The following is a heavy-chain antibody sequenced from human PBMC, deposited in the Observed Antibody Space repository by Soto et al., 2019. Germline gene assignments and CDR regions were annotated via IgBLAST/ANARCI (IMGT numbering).Heavy chain of an antibody. V-gene: IGHV4-4*02. CDR1: GGSISSSNW. J-gene: IGHJ5*02. D-gene: IGHD6-13*01. CDR3: ARHEQLSNWIDP. CDR2: IYHSGST. Sequence: TSETLSLTCAVSGGSISSSNWWSWVRQPPGKGLEWIGEIYHSGSTNYNPSLKSRVTISVDTSKNQFSLKLSSVTAADTAVYYCARHEQLSNWIDPWGQGTPVTVSS.